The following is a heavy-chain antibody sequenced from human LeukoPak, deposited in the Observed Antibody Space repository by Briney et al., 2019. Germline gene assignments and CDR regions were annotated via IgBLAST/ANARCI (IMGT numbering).Heavy chain of an antibody. CDR3: AKAGQLWLPYYFDY. Sequence: GGSVRLSCAASGFTFSSYGMHWVRQAPGKGLEWVAVISYDGSNKYYADSVKGRFTISRDNSKNTLYLQMNSLRAEDTAVYYCAKAGQLWLPYYFDYWGQGTLVTVSS. V-gene: IGHV3-30*18. D-gene: IGHD5-18*01. CDR2: ISYDGSNK. CDR1: GFTFSSYG. J-gene: IGHJ4*01.